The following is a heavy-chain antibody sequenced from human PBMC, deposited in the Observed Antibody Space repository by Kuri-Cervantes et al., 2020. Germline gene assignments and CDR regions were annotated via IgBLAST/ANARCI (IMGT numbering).Heavy chain of an antibody. CDR1: GSTFSSHW. D-gene: IGHD5-18*01. J-gene: IGHJ6*03. CDR3: AKDGVGYSYGTPYYYYYMDV. CDR2: IKQDGSEK. V-gene: IGHV3-7*03. Sequence: GGSLRLSGAASGSTFSSHWMSWVRQAPGKGLEWVANIKQDGSEKYYVDSVKGRFTISRDNAKNSLYLQMNSLRAEDTALYYCAKDGVGYSYGTPYYYYYMDVWGKGTTVTVSS.